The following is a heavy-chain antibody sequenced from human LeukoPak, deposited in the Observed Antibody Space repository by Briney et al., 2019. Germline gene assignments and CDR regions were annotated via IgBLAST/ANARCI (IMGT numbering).Heavy chain of an antibody. D-gene: IGHD3-22*01. CDR3: ARRDYYDSSGPHFDYYFDY. Sequence: PSETLSLTCTVSGGSLSSYYWSWIRQPPGKGLEWIGEINHSGSTNYNPSLKSRVTISVDTSKNQFSLKLSSVTAADTAVYYCARRDYYDSSGPHFDYYFDYWGQGALVTVSS. CDR2: INHSGST. CDR1: GGSLSSYY. V-gene: IGHV4-34*01. J-gene: IGHJ4*02.